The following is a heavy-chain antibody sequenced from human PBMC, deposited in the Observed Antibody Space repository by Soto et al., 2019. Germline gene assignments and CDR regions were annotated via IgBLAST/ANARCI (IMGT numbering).Heavy chain of an antibody. CDR3: ARVNSGYDSVHFDY. J-gene: IGHJ4*02. CDR1: GGTFSSYA. D-gene: IGHD5-12*01. Sequence: ASVKVSCKASGGTFSSYAISWVRQAPGQGLEWMGGIIPIFGTANYARKFQGRVTITADESTSTAYMELSSLRSEDTAVYYCARVNSGYDSVHFDYWGQGTLVTVSS. CDR2: IIPIFGTA. V-gene: IGHV1-69*13.